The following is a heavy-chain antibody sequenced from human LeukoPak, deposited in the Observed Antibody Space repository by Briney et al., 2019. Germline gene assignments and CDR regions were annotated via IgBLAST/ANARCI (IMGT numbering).Heavy chain of an antibody. J-gene: IGHJ4*02. Sequence: PGGSLRLSCVASGFTFSNYWMHWVRQAPGKGLVWVSRINTDGSSTSYADSVKGRFTISRDNAKNTLYLQMNSLGGEDTAVYYCARDRYSSGWYDYWGQGTLVTVSS. CDR2: INTDGSST. CDR1: GFTFSNYW. D-gene: IGHD6-19*01. V-gene: IGHV3-74*01. CDR3: ARDRYSSGWYDY.